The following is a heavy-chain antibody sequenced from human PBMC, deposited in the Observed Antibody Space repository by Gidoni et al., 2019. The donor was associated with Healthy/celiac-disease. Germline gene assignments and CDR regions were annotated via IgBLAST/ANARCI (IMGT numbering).Heavy chain of an antibody. D-gene: IGHD4-17*01. CDR2: ISYDGSNK. V-gene: IGHV3-30-3*01. CDR1: GFTFSSYA. Sequence: QVQLVESGGGVVQPGRSLRLSCAASGFTFSSYAMHWVRKAPGKGLEWVAVISYDGSNKYYADSVKGRFTISRDNSKNTLYLQMNSLRAEDTAVYYCARERAHDYLYFDYWGQGTLVTVSS. CDR3: ARERAHDYLYFDY. J-gene: IGHJ4*02.